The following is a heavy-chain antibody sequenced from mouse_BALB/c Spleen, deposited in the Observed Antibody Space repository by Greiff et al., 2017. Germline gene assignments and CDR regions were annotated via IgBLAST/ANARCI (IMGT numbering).Heavy chain of an antibody. Sequence: QVQLQQPGAELVKPGASVKMSCKASGYTFTSYNMHWVKQTPGQGLEWIGAIYPGNGDTSYNQKFKGKATLTADKSSSTAYMQLSSLTSEDSAVYYCAKGTTAGYFDYWGQGTTRTVSS. CDR2: IYPGNGDT. V-gene: IGHV1-12*01. D-gene: IGHD1-2*01. J-gene: IGHJ2*01. CDR3: AKGTTAGYFDY. CDR1: GYTFTSYN.